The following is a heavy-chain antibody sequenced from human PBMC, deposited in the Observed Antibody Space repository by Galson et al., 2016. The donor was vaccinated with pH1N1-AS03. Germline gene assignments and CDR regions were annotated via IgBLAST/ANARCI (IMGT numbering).Heavy chain of an antibody. CDR1: GYRFTNYW. V-gene: IGHV5-51*03. J-gene: IGHJ4*02. CDR2: IYPGNSDS. CDR3: ARPRLNYFDN. Sequence: QSGAEVTKPGESLKISCKGSGYRFTNYWIGWVRQMPGKGLEWMGIIYPGNSDSRYNKSFQGQVTISADTSISTVYLQWSSLQASDTAMYYCARPRLNYFDNGGQGTLVTVSS. D-gene: IGHD3-16*01.